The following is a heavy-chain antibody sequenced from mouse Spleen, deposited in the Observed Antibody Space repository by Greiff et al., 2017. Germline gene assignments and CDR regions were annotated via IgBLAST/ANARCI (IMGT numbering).Heavy chain of an antibody. CDR2: ISSGGNYT. CDR3: ARHGGYAMDY. V-gene: IGHV5-6*01. Sequence: EVKLVESGGDLVKPGGSLKLSCAASGFTFSSYGMSWVRQTPDKRLEWVATISSGGNYTYCPDSVKGRFTISRDNAKNTLYLQMSSLKSEDTAMYFCARHGGYAMDYWGQGTSVTVST. CDR1: GFTFSSYG. J-gene: IGHJ4*01.